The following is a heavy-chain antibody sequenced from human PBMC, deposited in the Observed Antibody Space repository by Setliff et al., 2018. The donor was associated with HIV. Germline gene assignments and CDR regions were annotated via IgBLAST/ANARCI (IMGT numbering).Heavy chain of an antibody. CDR2: IYTSGRT. J-gene: IGHJ4*02. CDR3: ARGTLYYYDTGGYSYFDY. CDR1: GGSISSGSHY. Sequence: SETLSLTCTVSGGSISSGSHYWSWIRQPAGKGLEWIGLIYTSGRTNYNPSLKSRVTISVDRSKNQFSLNLSSVTAADTSVYYCARGTLYYYDTGGYSYFDYWGQGTLVTVSS. D-gene: IGHD3-22*01. V-gene: IGHV4-61*02.